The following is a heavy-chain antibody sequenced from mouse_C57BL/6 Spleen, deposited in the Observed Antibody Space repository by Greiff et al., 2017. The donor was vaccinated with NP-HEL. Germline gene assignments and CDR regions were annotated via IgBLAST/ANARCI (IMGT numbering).Heavy chain of an antibody. V-gene: IGHV14-3*02. CDR1: GYNIKDIY. D-gene: IGHD5-1-1*01. Sequence: EVQLQQSGAELVKPAASLKLSCTASGYNIKDIYIHWVKQRPEKGLERIRRTDPANGNTKYNPKFQGKATITADTSSNTAYLQLSSLTSEDAAVYYGRISTIHAWGQGTTLTVSS. CDR3: RISTIHA. CDR2: TDPANGNT. J-gene: IGHJ2*01.